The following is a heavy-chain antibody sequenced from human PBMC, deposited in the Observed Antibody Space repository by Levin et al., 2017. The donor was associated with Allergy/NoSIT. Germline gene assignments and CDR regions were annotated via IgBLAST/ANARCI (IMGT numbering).Heavy chain of an antibody. Sequence: GESLKISCKTSGYSFTSYYMHWVRQAPGQGLEWMGIINPSRGSANYAQNFRGRITMTTDMSTSTVYMELSSLRSEDTAMYYCARAAVNRWLVFRWGQGTLVTVSS. V-gene: IGHV1-46*01. CDR3: ARAAVNRWLVFR. CDR2: INPSRGSA. D-gene: IGHD6-19*01. CDR1: GYSFTSYY. J-gene: IGHJ4*02.